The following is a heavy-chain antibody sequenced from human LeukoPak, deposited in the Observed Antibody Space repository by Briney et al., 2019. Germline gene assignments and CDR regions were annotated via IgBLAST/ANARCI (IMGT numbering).Heavy chain of an antibody. Sequence: ASVKVSCKASGYSFTDYNMHWVRQAPGQGLEWMGYMNPNSGGTNYAQTFQGRVTMTRDMSITTAYMELSALKSDDTAVYCCARERGYDILTGYPNWYFDIWGRGTLVTVSS. J-gene: IGHJ2*01. CDR1: GYSFTDYN. CDR2: MNPNSGGT. D-gene: IGHD3-9*01. CDR3: ARERGYDILTGYPNWYFDI. V-gene: IGHV1-2*02.